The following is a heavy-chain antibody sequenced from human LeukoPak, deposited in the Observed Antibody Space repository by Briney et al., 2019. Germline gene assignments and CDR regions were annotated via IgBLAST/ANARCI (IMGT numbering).Heavy chain of an antibody. V-gene: IGHV3-33*01. D-gene: IGHD4-23*01. CDR2: IWYDGSNK. Sequence: HTGGSLRLSCAASGFTFSSYGMHWVRQAPGKGLEWVAVIWYDGSNKYYADSVKGRFTISRDNSKNTLYLQMNSLRAEDTAVYYCARDRGYGGNPGAFDIWGQGTMVTVSS. CDR3: ARDRGYGGNPGAFDI. CDR1: GFTFSSYG. J-gene: IGHJ3*02.